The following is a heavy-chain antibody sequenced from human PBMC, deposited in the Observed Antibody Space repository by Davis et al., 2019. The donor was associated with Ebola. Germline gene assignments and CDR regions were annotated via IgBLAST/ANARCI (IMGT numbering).Heavy chain of an antibody. CDR3: ARDRERPYYYDSSGYYYPFDF. V-gene: IGHV3-21*01. J-gene: IGHJ4*02. D-gene: IGHD3-22*01. Sequence: GESLKISCAASGFSFSSYNMNWVRQAPGKGLEWVSSLASTSRYIYYADSVKGRFTISRDNAKNSLHLQMNSLRAEDTAVYYCARDRERPYYYDSSGYYYPFDFWGQGTLVTVSS. CDR2: LASTSRYI. CDR1: GFSFSSYN.